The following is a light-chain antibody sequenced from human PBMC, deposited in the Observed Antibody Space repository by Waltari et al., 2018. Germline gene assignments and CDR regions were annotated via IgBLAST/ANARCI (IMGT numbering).Light chain of an antibody. CDR1: QGISGY. J-gene: IGKJ4*01. Sequence: IQLTQSPSSLSASVGDRVTIAFRASQGISGYVAWYQQKPGKAPKLLIYGASTLQSGVPARFSGSGSGTDFTLIISDLQPEDFATYYCQQHNTFPLTFGGGTKVEIK. CDR2: GAS. V-gene: IGKV1-9*01. CDR3: QQHNTFPLT.